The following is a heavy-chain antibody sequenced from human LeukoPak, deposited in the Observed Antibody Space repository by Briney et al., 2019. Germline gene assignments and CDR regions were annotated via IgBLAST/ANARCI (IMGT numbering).Heavy chain of an antibody. V-gene: IGHV4-34*01. CDR3: ARGLYSSSWYGIEYFQH. CDR1: GGSFSGYY. Sequence: SETLSLTCAVYGGSFSGYYWSWIRQPPGKGLEWIGEINHSGSTNYNPSLKSRVTISVDTSKNQFSLKLSSVTAADTAAYYCARGLYSSSWYGIEYFQHWGQGTLVTVSS. CDR2: INHSGST. D-gene: IGHD6-13*01. J-gene: IGHJ1*01.